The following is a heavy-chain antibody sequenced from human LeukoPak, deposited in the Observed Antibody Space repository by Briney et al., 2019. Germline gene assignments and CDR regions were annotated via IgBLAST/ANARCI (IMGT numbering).Heavy chain of an antibody. CDR2: IWYDGSNK. V-gene: IGHV3-33*01. CDR1: GFTFSSYG. Sequence: GGSLRLSCAASGFTFSSYGMHWVRQAPGKGLEWVAVIWYDGSNKYYADSVKGRFTISRDNSKNTLYLQMNSLRAEDTAVYYCARGDGYNYLGKRFDPWGQGTLVTVSS. J-gene: IGHJ5*02. D-gene: IGHD5-24*01. CDR3: ARGDGYNYLGKRFDP.